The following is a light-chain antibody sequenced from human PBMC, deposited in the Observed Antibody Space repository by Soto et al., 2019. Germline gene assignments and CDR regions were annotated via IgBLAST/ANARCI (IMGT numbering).Light chain of an antibody. CDR3: QQYNTYST. J-gene: IGKJ5*01. CDR1: QSIGGY. Sequence: DIQMTQSPSTLSASVGDRVTITCRASQSIGGYLTWYQQLPGKAPKLLIFAASGLQSGVPSRFSGSGSGTEFTLTISSLQPDDFATYYCQQYNTYSTFGQGTRLEIK. V-gene: IGKV1-5*01. CDR2: AAS.